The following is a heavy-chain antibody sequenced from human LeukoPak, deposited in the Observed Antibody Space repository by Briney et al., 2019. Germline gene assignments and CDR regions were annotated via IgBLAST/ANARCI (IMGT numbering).Heavy chain of an antibody. CDR3: TRGGLWFGESLGADNWFDP. J-gene: IGHJ5*02. D-gene: IGHD3-10*01. Sequence: GGSLRLSCTASGFTFGDYAMSWVRQAPGKGLEWVGFIRSKAYGGTTEYAASVKGRFTISRDDSKSIAYLQMNSLKTEDRAVYYCTRGGLWFGESLGADNWFDPWGQGTLVTVSS. CDR1: GFTFGDYA. V-gene: IGHV3-49*04. CDR2: IRSKAYGGTT.